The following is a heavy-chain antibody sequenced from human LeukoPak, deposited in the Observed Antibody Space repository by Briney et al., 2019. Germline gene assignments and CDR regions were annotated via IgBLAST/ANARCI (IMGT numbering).Heavy chain of an antibody. D-gene: IGHD6-6*01. CDR3: AREHSSSSGKVFDY. J-gene: IGHJ4*02. Sequence: GASVKVSCKASGYTFSGYYIHWVRQAPGQGLEWMGWINYNSGGTNYAQKFQGRVTMTRDTSTDTAYMELSRLRSDDTAVYYCAREHSSSSGKVFDYWGQGTLVTVSS. V-gene: IGHV1-2*02. CDR2: INYNSGGT. CDR1: GYTFSGYY.